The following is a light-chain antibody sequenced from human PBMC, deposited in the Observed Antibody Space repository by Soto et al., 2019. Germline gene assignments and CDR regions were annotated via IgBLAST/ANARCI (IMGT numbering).Light chain of an antibody. CDR1: QSIRSY. CDR3: QQSYSTPPWT. J-gene: IGKJ1*01. CDR2: DAS. Sequence: DIQLTQSPSSLSASVGDKVTITCRASQSIRSYLNWVQQKPGKAPKLLIYDASSLQTGVPSRFSGSGSGTDFSLTTSSLQPEDFATYYCQQSYSTPPWTFCQGTKVDIK. V-gene: IGKV1-39*01.